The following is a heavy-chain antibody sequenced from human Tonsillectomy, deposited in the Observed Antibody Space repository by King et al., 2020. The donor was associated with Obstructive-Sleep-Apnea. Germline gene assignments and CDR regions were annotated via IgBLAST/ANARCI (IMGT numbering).Heavy chain of an antibody. V-gene: IGHV3-30-3*01. CDR3: ARGVRGVISWVDY. CDR1: GFTFSSYA. J-gene: IGHJ4*02. D-gene: IGHD3-10*01. CDR2: ISYDGSNK. Sequence: VQLVESGGGVVQPGRSLRLSCAASGFTFSSYAMHWVRQAPGKGLEWVAVISYDGSNKYYADSVKGRFTISRDNSKNTLYLQMNSLRAEDTAVYYCARGVRGVISWVDYWGQGTLVTVSS.